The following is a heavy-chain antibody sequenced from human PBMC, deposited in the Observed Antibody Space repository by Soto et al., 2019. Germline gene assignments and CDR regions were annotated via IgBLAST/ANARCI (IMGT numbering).Heavy chain of an antibody. V-gene: IGHV3-21*01. CDR3: ARWDRRSSILYYFYY. CDR2: ISSSSTYI. CDR1: GFTFSSHS. Sequence: EVQLVESGGGLVKPGGSMRLSCADSGFTFSSHSMNWVRQAPGKGLEWVSSISSSSTYIHYPDSVKGRLTVSRDNAKNSLYLQMNRLRDEDTSVYDCARWDRRSSILYYFYYWGQG. J-gene: IGHJ4*02. D-gene: IGHD6-19*01.